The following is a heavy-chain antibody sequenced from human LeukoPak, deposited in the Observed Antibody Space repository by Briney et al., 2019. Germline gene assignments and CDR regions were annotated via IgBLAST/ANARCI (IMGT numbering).Heavy chain of an antibody. D-gene: IGHD4-23*01. Sequence: PGGSLRLSCAACGFTFSSYWMSWVRQAPGKGLEWVANINQHGSDKYYVDSVRGRFTVSRDNAKNSLFLQMNSLRAEDTAVYYCAANGGPFDFWGQGTLVTVSS. V-gene: IGHV3-7*05. CDR3: AANGGPFDF. J-gene: IGHJ4*02. CDR2: INQHGSDK. CDR1: GFTFSSYW.